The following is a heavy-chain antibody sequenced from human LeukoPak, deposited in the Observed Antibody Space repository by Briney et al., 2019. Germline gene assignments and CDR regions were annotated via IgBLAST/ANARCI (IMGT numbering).Heavy chain of an antibody. Sequence: GRSLRLSCAASGFTFSSYAMHWVRQAPGKGLEWVAVISYDGSNKYYADSVKGRFTISRDNSKNTLYLQMNSLRAEDTAVYYCAKDLAFYGSGSYYIAGYYYGMDVWGKGTTVTVSS. CDR1: GFTFSSYA. CDR2: ISYDGSNK. J-gene: IGHJ6*04. CDR3: AKDLAFYGSGSYYIAGYYYGMDV. V-gene: IGHV3-30*04. D-gene: IGHD3-10*01.